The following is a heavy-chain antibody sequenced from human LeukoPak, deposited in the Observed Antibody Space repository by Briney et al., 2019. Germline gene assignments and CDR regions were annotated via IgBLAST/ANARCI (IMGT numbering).Heavy chain of an antibody. CDR2: ISSSSSYI. D-gene: IGHD4-17*01. Sequence: GGSLRLSCAASGFTFSSYSMNWVRQAPGKGLEWVSSISSSSSYIYYADSVKGRFTISRDNAKNTLYLQMNSLRAEDTAVYYCAKWADYDYGDYEYYFDYWGQGTLVTVSS. J-gene: IGHJ4*02. CDR3: AKWADYDYGDYEYYFDY. V-gene: IGHV3-21*01. CDR1: GFTFSSYS.